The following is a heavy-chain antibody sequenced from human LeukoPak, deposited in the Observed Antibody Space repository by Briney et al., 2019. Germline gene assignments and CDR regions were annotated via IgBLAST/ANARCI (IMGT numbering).Heavy chain of an antibody. V-gene: IGHV4-34*01. CDR2: IYHSGST. Sequence: GSLRLSCAASGFTFSDYYMSWIRQPPGKGLEWIGEIYHSGSTNYNPSLKSRVTISVDKSKNQFSLTLSSVTAADTAVYYCARDPAQERYCSSTSCPEGWFDPWGQGNLVTVSS. CDR1: GFTFSDYY. J-gene: IGHJ5*02. D-gene: IGHD2-2*01. CDR3: ARDPAQERYCSSTSCPEGWFDP.